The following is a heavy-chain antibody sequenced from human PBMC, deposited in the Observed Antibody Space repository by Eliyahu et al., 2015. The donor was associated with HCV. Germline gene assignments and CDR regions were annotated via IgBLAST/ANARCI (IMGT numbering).Heavy chain of an antibody. J-gene: IGHJ4*02. CDR3: ARGQIGNKYWDYFDY. D-gene: IGHD2-8*02. CDR2: ISGGGRST. Sequence: EVQLLESGGGLVQPGGSLRLSCAASGFTXSSXAMXWVRXAPGKGLGWVSAISGGGRSTYYADSVKGRFTISRDNSKNTLYLQMNSLRAEDTAVYYCARGQIGNKYWDYFDYWGQGTLVTVSS. CDR1: GFTXSSXA. V-gene: IGHV3-23*01.